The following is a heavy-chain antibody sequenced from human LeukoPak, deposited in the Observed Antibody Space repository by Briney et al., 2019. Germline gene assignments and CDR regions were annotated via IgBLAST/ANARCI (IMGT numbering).Heavy chain of an antibody. CDR1: GLSFSTSG. Sequence: GRSLRLSCAASGLSFSTSGMRWVRQAPGKGLEWVGVIWYDGSKKFYADSVKGRFTISRDNSENTLYLQMNGLRVEDTAMYYCAREPEYFDFWGQGDLVTVSS. CDR2: IWYDGSKK. J-gene: IGHJ4*02. D-gene: IGHD1-14*01. V-gene: IGHV3-33*01. CDR3: AREPEYFDF.